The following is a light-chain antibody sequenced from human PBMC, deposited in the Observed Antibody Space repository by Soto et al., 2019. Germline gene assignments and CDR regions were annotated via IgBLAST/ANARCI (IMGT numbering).Light chain of an antibody. J-gene: IGKJ5*01. Sequence: ETVMTQSPGTLSVSLGERATLSCRASQSVSIHLAWYQQKPGQAPRLLIYDTSTRATGIPARFSGSGSGTEFPLTISSLPSEDFAVYYWQQYSNWPPITFGQGTRLEIK. CDR2: DTS. CDR1: QSVSIH. V-gene: IGKV3-15*01. CDR3: QQYSNWPPIT.